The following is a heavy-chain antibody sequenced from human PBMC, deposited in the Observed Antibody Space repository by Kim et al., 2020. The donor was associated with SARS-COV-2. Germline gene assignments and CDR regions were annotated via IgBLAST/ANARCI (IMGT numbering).Heavy chain of an antibody. CDR2: ISVSGVGGSSEKT. CDR3: AKDRERGSLYECYFHYGVDV. Sequence: GGSLRLSCAASEFAFSAYAMNWVRQSPGKGLEWVSSISVSGVGGSSEKTNYAASVMGRFSISRDNSKEILYLQINSRRPEDTAVYYCAKDRERGSLYECYFHYGVDVWGQGTTVSVSS. J-gene: IGHJ6*02. D-gene: IGHD2-21*01. V-gene: IGHV3-23*01. CDR1: EFAFSAYA.